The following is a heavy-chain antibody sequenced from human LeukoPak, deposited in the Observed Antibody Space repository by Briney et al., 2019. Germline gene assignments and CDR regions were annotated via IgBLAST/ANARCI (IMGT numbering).Heavy chain of an antibody. CDR2: INPNSGGT. V-gene: IGHV1-2*06. D-gene: IGHD2-2*01. Sequence: ASVKVSCKASGYTFTGYYMHWVRQAPGQGLEWMGRINPNSGGTNYAQKFQGRVTMTRDTSISTAYMELSRLRSDDTAVYYCARLYCSSTSCPPFDYRGQGTLVTVSS. CDR1: GYTFTGYY. CDR3: ARLYCSSTSCPPFDY. J-gene: IGHJ4*02.